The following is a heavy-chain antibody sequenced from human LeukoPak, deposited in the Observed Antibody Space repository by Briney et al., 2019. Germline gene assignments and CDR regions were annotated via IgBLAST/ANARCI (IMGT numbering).Heavy chain of an antibody. D-gene: IGHD6-6*01. CDR1: GGTFSSYA. CDR2: TIPIFGTA. J-gene: IGHJ6*03. CDR3: ARGIPSYLDLAARDPYYYYYYMDV. Sequence: VASVKVSCKASGGTFSSYAISWVRQAPGQGLEWMGGTIPIFGTANYAQKFQGRVTITADESTSTAYMELSSLRSEDTAVYYCARGIPSYLDLAARDPYYYYYYMDVWGKGTTVTVSS. V-gene: IGHV1-69*13.